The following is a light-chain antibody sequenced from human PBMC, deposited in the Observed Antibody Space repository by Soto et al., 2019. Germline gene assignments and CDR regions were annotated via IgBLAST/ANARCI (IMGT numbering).Light chain of an antibody. J-gene: IGKJ4*01. CDR1: QNLLFSNGHTY. CDR3: MPAAQLPLT. CDR2: EVS. Sequence: DVVLTQTPPSLSVTPGQPASISCKSSQNLLFSNGHTYLYWYLQRPGQPPHLLMNEVSIRASGVPDRFSGSGSGTDFTLKISRVEAEDFGVYYCMPAAQLPLTFGGGTRVEI. V-gene: IGKV2D-29*01.